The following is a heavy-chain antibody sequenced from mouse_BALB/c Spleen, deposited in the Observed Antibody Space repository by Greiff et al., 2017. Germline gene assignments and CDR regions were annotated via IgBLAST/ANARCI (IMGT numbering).Heavy chain of an antibody. CDR1: GYTFTSYW. CDR3: ARWGGPYYAMDY. Sequence: QVQLQQSGAELAKPGASVKMSCKASGYTFTSYWMHWVKQRPGQGLEWIGYINPSTGYTEYNQKFKDKATLTADKSSSTAYMQLSSLTSEDSAVYFCARWGGPYYAMDYWGQGTSVTVSS. J-gene: IGHJ4*01. V-gene: IGHV1-7*01. CDR2: INPSTGYT.